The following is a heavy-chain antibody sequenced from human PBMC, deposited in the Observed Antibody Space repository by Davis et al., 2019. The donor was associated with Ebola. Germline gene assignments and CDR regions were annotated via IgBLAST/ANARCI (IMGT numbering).Heavy chain of an antibody. V-gene: IGHV3-48*04. CDR3: AGYYYDSQG. J-gene: IGHJ4*02. Sequence: PGGSLRLSCAASGFTFSSDGRNWVRQAPGKGLEWVSYISSSGSAIYYADSVKGRFTISRDNAKNSLYLQMNSLRAEDTAVYYWAGYYYDSQGWGQGTLVTVSS. CDR1: GFTFSSDG. CDR2: ISSSGSAI. D-gene: IGHD3-22*01.